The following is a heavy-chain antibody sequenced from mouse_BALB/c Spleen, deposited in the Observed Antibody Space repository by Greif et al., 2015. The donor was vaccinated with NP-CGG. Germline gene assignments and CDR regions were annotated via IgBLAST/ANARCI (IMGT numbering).Heavy chain of an antibody. V-gene: IGHV2-5*01. D-gene: IGHD2-4*01. J-gene: IGHJ4*01. CDR2: IWRGGST. CDR3: AKYYDYGGYAMDY. Sequence: QVQLKESGPGLVQPSQSLSITCTVSGFSLTSYGVHWVRQSPGKGLEWLGVIWRGGSTDYNAAFMSRLSITKDNSKSQVFFKMNSLQADDTAIYYCAKYYDYGGYAMDYWGQGTSVTVSS. CDR1: GFSLTSYG.